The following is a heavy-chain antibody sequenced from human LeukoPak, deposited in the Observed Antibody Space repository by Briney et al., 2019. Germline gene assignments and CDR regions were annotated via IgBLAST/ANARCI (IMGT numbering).Heavy chain of an antibody. Sequence: PSETLSLTCTVSGGSINGYYWDWIRQPPGKGLEWIGFTYDSGTTNYNPSLKSRVTISVDTSMNQFSLRLTSVTAADTAVYYCARHYGGFYDYWGQGTLVTVSS. D-gene: IGHD4-23*01. CDR2: TYDSGTT. CDR1: GGSINGYY. J-gene: IGHJ4*02. CDR3: ARHYGGFYDY. V-gene: IGHV4-59*08.